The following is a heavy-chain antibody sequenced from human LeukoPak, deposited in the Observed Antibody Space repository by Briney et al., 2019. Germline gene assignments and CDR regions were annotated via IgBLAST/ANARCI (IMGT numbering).Heavy chain of an antibody. Sequence: PGGSLRLSCAASGFTFSSYWMNWVRQAPGKGLEWVATIKQDGRDKYYVDSVKGRFTISRDDAKNSLYLQMNSLRVEDTAVYYCASEIAMTGYFDYWGQGTLVTVSS. J-gene: IGHJ4*02. CDR1: GFTFSSYW. CDR2: IKQDGRDK. V-gene: IGHV3-7*03. D-gene: IGHD6-19*01. CDR3: ASEIAMTGYFDY.